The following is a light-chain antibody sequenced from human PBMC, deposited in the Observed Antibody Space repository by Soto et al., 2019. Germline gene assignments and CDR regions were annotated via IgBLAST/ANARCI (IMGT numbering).Light chain of an antibody. CDR1: QSISSW. CDR2: KAS. V-gene: IGKV1-5*03. Sequence: DIQMTQSPSTLSASVGDRVTITCRASQSISSWLAWYQQKPGKAPKLLIYKASSLESGVPSRFSRSGSGTEFTLTISILQPDDFATYYSQQYNSYWTFGQGTKVEIK. J-gene: IGKJ1*01. CDR3: QQYNSYWT.